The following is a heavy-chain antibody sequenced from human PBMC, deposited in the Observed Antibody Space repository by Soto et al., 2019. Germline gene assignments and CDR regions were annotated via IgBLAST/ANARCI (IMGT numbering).Heavy chain of an antibody. Sequence: LSLTCTVSGXSVSPDYWDWIRQPPGKGLEWIGYIYYSGSTNYNPSLKSRVTISIDTSKNQFSLKLSSVTAADTAVYYCARGRKNYGGEFDYWGQGTLVTVSS. J-gene: IGHJ4*02. CDR3: ARGRKNYGGEFDY. CDR2: IYYSGST. CDR1: GXSVSPDY. D-gene: IGHD4-17*01. V-gene: IGHV4-59*02.